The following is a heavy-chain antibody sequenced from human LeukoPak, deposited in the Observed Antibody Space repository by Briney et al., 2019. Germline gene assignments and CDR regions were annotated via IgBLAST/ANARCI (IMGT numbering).Heavy chain of an antibody. J-gene: IGHJ6*02. D-gene: IGHD4-23*01. Sequence: SVKVSCKASGGTINRYAISWVRQAPGQGLEWMGGISPIFGTANYAQKFQGRVTINADESTNTAYMELSSLRSEDTAVYYCARAALMTTVVIPLDVWGQGTTVTVSS. CDR3: ARAALMTTVVIPLDV. CDR1: GGTINRYA. V-gene: IGHV1-69*13. CDR2: ISPIFGTA.